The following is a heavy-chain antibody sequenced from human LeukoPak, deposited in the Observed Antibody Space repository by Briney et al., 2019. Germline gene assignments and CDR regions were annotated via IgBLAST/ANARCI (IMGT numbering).Heavy chain of an antibody. CDR3: AREYGSYNIGAFDI. CDR2: INSDGSRT. CDR1: GFTFSSYW. D-gene: IGHD1-26*01. V-gene: IGHV3-74*01. J-gene: IGHJ3*02. Sequence: GGSLTLSYAASGFTFSSYWMHWVRQAPGKGLVWVSRINSDGSRTSHADSVKGRFTISRDNAKNTLYLQMNSLRAEDTAMYYCAREYGSYNIGAFDIWGQGTMVTVSS.